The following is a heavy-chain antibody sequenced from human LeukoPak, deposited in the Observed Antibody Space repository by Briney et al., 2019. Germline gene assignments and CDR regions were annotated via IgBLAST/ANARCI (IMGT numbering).Heavy chain of an antibody. CDR1: GGSISSYY. V-gene: IGHV4-59*01. CDR2: IYYSGST. D-gene: IGHD3-22*01. J-gene: IGHJ4*02. Sequence: SETLSLTCTVSGGSISSYYWSWIRQPPGKGLEWIGYIYYSGSTNYNPSLKSRVTISVDTSKNQFSLKLSSVTAADTAVYYCARELLYYYDSIVLGGYFDYWGQGTLVTASS. CDR3: ARELLYYYDSIVLGGYFDY.